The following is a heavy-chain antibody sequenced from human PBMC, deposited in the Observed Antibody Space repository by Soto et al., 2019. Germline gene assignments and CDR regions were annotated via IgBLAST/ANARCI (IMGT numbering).Heavy chain of an antibody. CDR2: VYHSGST. CDR3: ARIGGYCISTSCKGYYGMDV. Sequence: PSETLSLTCTVSGAFVSSDYWNWIRQPPGKGLEWIGYVYHSGSTNYNPSLNSRLTISADTSKKQFSLKLSSVTAADTAVYYCARIGGYCISTSCKGYYGMDVWGQGTTVTVSS. J-gene: IGHJ6*02. D-gene: IGHD2-2*01. V-gene: IGHV4-4*08. CDR1: GAFVSSDY.